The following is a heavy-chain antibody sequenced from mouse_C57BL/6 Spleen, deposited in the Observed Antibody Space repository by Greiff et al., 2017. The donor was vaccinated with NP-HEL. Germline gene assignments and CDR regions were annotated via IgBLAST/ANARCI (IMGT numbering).Heavy chain of an antibody. Sequence: EVQLVESGGGLVKPGGSLKLSCAASGFTFSSYAMSWVRQTPEKRLEWVATISDGGSYTYYPDNVKGRFTISRDNATNNLYLQMSHLKSEDTAMYYCARGDYGSSNWYFDVWGTGTTVTVSS. CDR2: ISDGGSYT. V-gene: IGHV5-4*01. J-gene: IGHJ1*03. D-gene: IGHD1-1*01. CDR3: ARGDYGSSNWYFDV. CDR1: GFTFSSYA.